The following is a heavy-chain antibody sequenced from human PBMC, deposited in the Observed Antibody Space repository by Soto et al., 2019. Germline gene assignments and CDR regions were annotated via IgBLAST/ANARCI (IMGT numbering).Heavy chain of an antibody. CDR1: GGSISSYY. CDR3: ARDGGVSSGWTTYFDY. V-gene: IGHV4-4*07. Sequence: QVQLQESGPGLVKPSETLSLTCTVSGGSISSYYWTWIRQPAGKGLEWIGRIYSSGSTNFNPSLKSRVTMSVDTSKNQFSLNLTSGTAADTAIYYCARDGGVSSGWTTYFDYWGQGTLVTVSS. J-gene: IGHJ4*02. CDR2: IYSSGST. D-gene: IGHD6-19*01.